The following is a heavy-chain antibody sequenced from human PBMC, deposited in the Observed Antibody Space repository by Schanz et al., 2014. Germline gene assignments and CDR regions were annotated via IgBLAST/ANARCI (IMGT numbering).Heavy chain of an antibody. CDR3: ATETYSSSWCFDY. D-gene: IGHD6-13*01. CDR1: GFTFSNYN. V-gene: IGHV3-48*02. Sequence: VQLVESGGGSVKPGGSLRLSCAASGFTFSNYNMNWVRQAPGKGLEWVSYISRSSSTIYYTDSVKGRFTISRDNAKNSVFLQMNGLRDEDTAVYYCATETYSSSWCFDYWGQGTLVTVSS. J-gene: IGHJ4*02. CDR2: ISRSSSTI.